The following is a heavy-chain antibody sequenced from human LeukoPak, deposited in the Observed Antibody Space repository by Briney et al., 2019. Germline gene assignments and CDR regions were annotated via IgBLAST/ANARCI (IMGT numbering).Heavy chain of an antibody. V-gene: IGHV1-18*01. Sequence: ASVKVSCKASGYTFTSYGISWVRQAPGQVLGWMGWISAYNGNTNYAQKLQGRVTMTTDTSTSTAYMELRSLRSDDTAVYYCARDNTAVADQTYYYYGMDVWGQGTTVTVSS. J-gene: IGHJ6*02. CDR1: GYTFTSYG. CDR2: ISAYNGNT. D-gene: IGHD6-19*01. CDR3: ARDNTAVADQTYYYYGMDV.